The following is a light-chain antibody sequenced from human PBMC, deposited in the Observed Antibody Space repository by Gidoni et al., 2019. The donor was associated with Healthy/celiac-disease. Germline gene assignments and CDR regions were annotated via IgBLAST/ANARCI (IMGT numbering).Light chain of an antibody. Sequence: QSLLTQPPSAFGIPGQRGTISCSGSSSNIGSNTVNWYQQLPGTAPKLLTYSNNQRPSGVPDRFSGSKSGASASLAISGLQSEDEADYYCAAWDDSLNGPVVFGGGTKLTVL. CDR3: AAWDDSLNGPVV. CDR1: SSNIGSNT. CDR2: SNN. J-gene: IGLJ2*01. V-gene: IGLV1-44*01.